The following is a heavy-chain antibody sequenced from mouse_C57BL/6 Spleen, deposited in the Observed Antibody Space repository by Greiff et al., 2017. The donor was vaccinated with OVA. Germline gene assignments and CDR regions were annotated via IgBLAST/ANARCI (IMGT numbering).Heavy chain of an antibody. J-gene: IGHJ4*01. CDR1: GYAFSSSW. V-gene: IGHV1-82*01. CDR3: SISYGSSYGAMDY. D-gene: IGHD1-1*01. CDR2: IYPGDGDT. Sequence: QVQLQQSGPELVKPGASVKISCKASGYAFSSSWMNWVKQRPGKGLEWIGRIYPGDGDTNYNGKFKGKATLTADKSSSTAYMQLSSLTSEDSAVYFCSISYGSSYGAMDYWGQGTSVTVSS.